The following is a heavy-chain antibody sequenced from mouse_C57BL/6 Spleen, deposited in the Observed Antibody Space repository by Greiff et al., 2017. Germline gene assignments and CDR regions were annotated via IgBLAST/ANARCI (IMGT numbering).Heavy chain of an antibody. CDR2: IHPNSGST. Sequence: QVQLKQPGAELVKPGASVKLSCKASGYTFTSSWMHWVKQRPGQGLEWIGMIHPNSGSTNYNEKFTGKATLTVDKSSSTAYMQLSSLTSEDSAVYYCARGSDGYDMDYWGQGTTVTVSS. V-gene: IGHV1-64*01. CDR3: ARGSDGYDMDY. D-gene: IGHD2-3*01. CDR1: GYTFTSSW. J-gene: IGHJ4*01.